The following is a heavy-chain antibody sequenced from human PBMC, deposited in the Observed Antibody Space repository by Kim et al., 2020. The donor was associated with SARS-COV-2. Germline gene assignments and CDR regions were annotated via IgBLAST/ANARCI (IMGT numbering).Heavy chain of an antibody. V-gene: IGHV1-69*13. D-gene: IGHD3-22*01. J-gene: IGHJ6*02. CDR3: ARGYTMIVVVDYYYYGMDV. Sequence: SVKVSCKASGGTFSSYAISWVRQAPGQGLEWMGGIIPIFDTANYAQKFQGRVTITADESTSTAYMELSSLRSEDTAVYYCARGYTMIVVVDYYYYGMDVWGQGTTVTVSS. CDR1: GGTFSSYA. CDR2: IIPIFDTA.